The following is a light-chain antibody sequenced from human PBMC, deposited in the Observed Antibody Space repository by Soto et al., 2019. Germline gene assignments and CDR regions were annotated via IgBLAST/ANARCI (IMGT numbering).Light chain of an antibody. CDR3: QQYDDWPPWT. Sequence: EIAMTQSPATLSVSPGERVTLSCRASESVSSNLAWYQQKPGQAPRLLMYGASTRATDVPARFSGSGSGTEFTLTISSLQSEDFAVYYCQQYDDWPPWTFGQGTKVDIK. CDR2: GAS. J-gene: IGKJ1*01. V-gene: IGKV3-15*01. CDR1: ESVSSN.